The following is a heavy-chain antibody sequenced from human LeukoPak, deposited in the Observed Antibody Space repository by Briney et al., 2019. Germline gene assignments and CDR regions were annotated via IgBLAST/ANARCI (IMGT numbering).Heavy chain of an antibody. CDR2: INPSGGST. J-gene: IGHJ1*01. V-gene: IGHV1-46*01. D-gene: IGHD2-21*02. Sequence: ASVKVSCKASGYTFTSYYMHWVRQAPGQGLEWMGLINPSGGSTSYAQKFQGRVTMTRDTSTSTVYMELSSLRSEDTAVYYCARTCGGDCYAEYFQHWGQGTLVTVSS. CDR1: GYTFTSYY. CDR3: ARTCGGDCYAEYFQH.